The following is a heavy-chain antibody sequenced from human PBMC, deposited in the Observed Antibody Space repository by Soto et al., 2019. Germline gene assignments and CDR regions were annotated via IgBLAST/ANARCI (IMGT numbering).Heavy chain of an antibody. V-gene: IGHV1-69*01. Sequence: QVQLVQSGAEVKKPGSSVKVSCKASGGTFSSYAISWVRQAPGQGLEWMGGIIPIFGTANYAQKFQGRVTITADESKSTGYMELSSLRSEDTAVYYCARVTVPYDSSGYYFDYWGQGTLVTVSS. CDR1: GGTFSSYA. D-gene: IGHD3-22*01. CDR3: ARVTVPYDSSGYYFDY. CDR2: IIPIFGTA. J-gene: IGHJ4*02.